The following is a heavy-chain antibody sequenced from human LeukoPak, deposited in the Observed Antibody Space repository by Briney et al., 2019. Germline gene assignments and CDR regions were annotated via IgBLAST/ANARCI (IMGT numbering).Heavy chain of an antibody. CDR2: ISSSSSTT. Sequence: GGSLRLSCAASGFTFSIYSMNWVRQAPGKGLEWVSYISSSSSTTYHADSVKGRFTISRDNAKNSVFLQMNILRDEDTAVYYCARDYGDYGEYFDYWGQGTLVTVSS. CDR1: GFTFSIYS. V-gene: IGHV3-48*02. D-gene: IGHD4-17*01. J-gene: IGHJ4*02. CDR3: ARDYGDYGEYFDY.